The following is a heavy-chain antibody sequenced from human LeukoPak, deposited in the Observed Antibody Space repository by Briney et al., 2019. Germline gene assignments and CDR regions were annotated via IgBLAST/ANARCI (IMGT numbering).Heavy chain of an antibody. CDR2: INWNGGST. D-gene: IGHD4-17*01. J-gene: IGHJ6*03. CDR1: GFTFDDYG. Sequence: TGGSLRLSCAASGFTFDDYGMSWVRQAPGKGLEWFSGINWNGGSTGYADSVKGRFTISRDNAKNSLYLQMNSLRAEDTALYYCARDTPDDYGVRNYMDVWGKGTTVTVSS. CDR3: ARDTPDDYGVRNYMDV. V-gene: IGHV3-20*04.